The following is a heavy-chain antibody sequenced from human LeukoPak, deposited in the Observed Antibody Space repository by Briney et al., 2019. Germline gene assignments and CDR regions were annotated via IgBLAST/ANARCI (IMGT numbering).Heavy chain of an antibody. Sequence: PGGSLPYSRAASGFTFSTYVMSWVRQAPGKGLEWVSAISGSGGSTYYADSVKGRFTISRDNSKNTLYLQMNSLGADDTAVYYCAKGNWRYFDYWGQGTLVTVSS. D-gene: IGHD1-1*01. CDR1: GFTFSTYV. J-gene: IGHJ4*02. CDR2: ISGSGGST. V-gene: IGHV3-23*01. CDR3: AKGNWRYFDY.